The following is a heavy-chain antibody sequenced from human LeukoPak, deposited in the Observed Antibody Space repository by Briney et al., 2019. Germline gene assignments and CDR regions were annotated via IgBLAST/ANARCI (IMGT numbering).Heavy chain of an antibody. J-gene: IGHJ5*02. CDR3: ARWVVDTSYNWFDP. CDR1: GGSISSSSYY. Sequence: PSETLSLTCTVSGGSISSSSYYWGWIRQPPGKGLEWIGSIYYSGSTYYNPSLKSRVTISVDTSKNQFSLKLSSVTAADTAVYYCARWVVDTSYNWFDPWGQGTLVTVSS. D-gene: IGHD2-2*01. V-gene: IGHV4-39*07. CDR2: IYYSGST.